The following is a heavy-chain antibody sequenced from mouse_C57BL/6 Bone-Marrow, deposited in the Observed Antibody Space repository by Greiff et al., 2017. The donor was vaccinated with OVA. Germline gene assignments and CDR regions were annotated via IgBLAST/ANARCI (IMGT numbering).Heavy chain of an antibody. Sequence: VQLQQSGAELVRPGASVTLSCKASGYTFTDYEMHWVKQTPVHGLEWIGAIDPETGGTAYNQKFKGKAILTADKSSSTAYMELRSLTSEDSAVYYCTRGRGYDYAFAYWDQGTLVTVSA. CDR3: TRGRGYDYAFAY. J-gene: IGHJ3*01. CDR2: IDPETGGT. CDR1: GYTFTDYE. V-gene: IGHV1-15*01. D-gene: IGHD2-4*01.